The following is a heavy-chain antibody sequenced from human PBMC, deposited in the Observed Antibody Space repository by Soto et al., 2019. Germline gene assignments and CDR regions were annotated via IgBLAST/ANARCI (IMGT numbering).Heavy chain of an antibody. CDR3: ARGPITSGYYLDFYD. CDR2: IIPIFDTT. Sequence: QVQLVQSGAEVKKPGSSVSVSCKASGGTFSNYVISWLRHAPGQGLEWMGGIIPIFDTTNYAQKFQGRVTITADESTSTAYMELSSLRSEDTAVYYCARGPITSGYYLDFYDWGQGTLVTVSS. CDR1: GGTFSNYV. D-gene: IGHD3-22*01. V-gene: IGHV1-69*01. J-gene: IGHJ1*01.